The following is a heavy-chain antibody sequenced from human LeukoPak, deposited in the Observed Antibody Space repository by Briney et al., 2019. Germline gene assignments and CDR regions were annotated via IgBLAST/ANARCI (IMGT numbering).Heavy chain of an antibody. D-gene: IGHD3-10*01. CDR3: SRDLWRFGFDF. V-gene: IGHV3-49*03. Sequence: PGGSLRLSCTASGFTFGDDGMSWFRQAPGKGLEWVGFIRSKAYGGTTEYAASVKGRFTLSRDDSKSIAYLQMESLKTEDTAVYYCSRDLWRFGFDFWGQGTLVTVSS. CDR2: IRSKAYGGTT. J-gene: IGHJ4*02. CDR1: GFTFGDDG.